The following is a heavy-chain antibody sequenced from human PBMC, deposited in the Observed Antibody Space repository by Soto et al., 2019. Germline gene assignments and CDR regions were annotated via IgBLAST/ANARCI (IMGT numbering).Heavy chain of an antibody. CDR2: INPASGST. CDR1: GYTFTHYY. Sequence: QVQLVQSGAEVKKPGASVKVSCRTSGYTFTHYYIHWVRQAPGQGVEWLGIINPASGSTNYAQKFQGRVTLTMGTSTTTVYMELSGLRAEDTAIFYCARDLAAGDHWGQGTLVTVSS. J-gene: IGHJ4*02. D-gene: IGHD6-13*01. CDR3: ARDLAAGDH. V-gene: IGHV1-46*01.